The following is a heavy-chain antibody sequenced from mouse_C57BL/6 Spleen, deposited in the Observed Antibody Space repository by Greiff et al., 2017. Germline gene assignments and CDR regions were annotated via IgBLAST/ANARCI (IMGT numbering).Heavy chain of an antibody. CDR1: GFTFSDYG. J-gene: IGHJ1*03. V-gene: IGHV5-17*01. CDR2: ISSGSSTI. CDR3: ARNDYWYFDV. Sequence: EVKLMESGGGLVKPGGSLKLSCAASGFTFSDYGMHWVRQAPEKGLEWVAYISSGSSTIYYADTLKGRFTISRDNAKNTLFLQMTSLRSEDTAMYYGARNDYWYFDVWGTGTTVTVSS. D-gene: IGHD2-3*01.